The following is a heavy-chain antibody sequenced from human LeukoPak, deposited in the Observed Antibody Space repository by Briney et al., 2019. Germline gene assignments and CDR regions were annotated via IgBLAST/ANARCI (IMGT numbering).Heavy chain of an antibody. CDR3: SFSGSGSYAFDI. Sequence: SVKVSCKASGGTFSSYAISWVRQAPGQGLEWMGGIIPIFGTANYAQKLQGRVTMTTDTSTSTAYMELRSLRSDDTAVYYCSFSGSGSYAFDIWGQGTMVTVSS. J-gene: IGHJ3*02. D-gene: IGHD3-10*01. CDR1: GGTFSSYA. V-gene: IGHV1-69*05. CDR2: IIPIFGTA.